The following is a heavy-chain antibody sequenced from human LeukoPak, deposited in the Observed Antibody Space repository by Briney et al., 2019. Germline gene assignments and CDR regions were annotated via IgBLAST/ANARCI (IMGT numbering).Heavy chain of an antibody. CDR3: ARGSGAAAGNHYYFDY. CDR1: GGSFSGYY. V-gene: IGHV4-34*01. D-gene: IGHD6-13*01. CDR2: INHSGST. J-gene: IGHJ4*02. Sequence: SETLSLTCAVYGGSFSGYYWSWIRQPPGKGLEWIGEINHSGSTNYNPSLKSRVTISVDTSKTQFSLQLRSVTAADKAVYYCARGSGAAAGNHYYFDYWGQGTLVTVSS.